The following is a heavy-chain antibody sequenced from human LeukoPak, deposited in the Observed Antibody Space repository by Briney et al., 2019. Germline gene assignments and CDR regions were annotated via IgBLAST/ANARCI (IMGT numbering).Heavy chain of an antibody. J-gene: IGHJ4*02. CDR2: IKQDGTEK. V-gene: IGHV3-7*01. D-gene: IGHD3-10*01. CDR3: VKVAKYYYGSETYYFFEH. Sequence: PGGSLRLSCAASGFTFSSYSMNWVRQAPGKGLEWVANIKQDGTEKYYVDSVKGRFTISRDNAKSSLYLQMNSLRVEDTAIYYCVKVAKYYYGSETYYFFEHWGQGTPVTASS. CDR1: GFTFSSYS.